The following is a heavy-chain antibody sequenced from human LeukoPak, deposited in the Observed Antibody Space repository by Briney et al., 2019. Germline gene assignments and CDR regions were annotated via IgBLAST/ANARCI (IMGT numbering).Heavy chain of an antibody. J-gene: IGHJ4*02. V-gene: IGHV4-38-2*02. D-gene: IGHD1-26*01. CDR1: SGSISPYY. CDR2: IYHDGNT. CDR3: ARFFRTVWELPYY. Sequence: SETLSLTRTASSGSISPYYWGWIRHPPGKWLEWIGNIYHDGNTYYNPSLKSRVTISVDTSKNQFSLRLSSVTAADTAVYYCARFFRTVWELPYYWGPGTLVTVSS.